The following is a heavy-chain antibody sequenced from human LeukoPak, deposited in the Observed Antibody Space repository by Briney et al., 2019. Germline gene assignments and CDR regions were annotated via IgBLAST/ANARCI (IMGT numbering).Heavy chain of an antibody. CDR1: GGSISSGSYY. V-gene: IGHV4-61*02. D-gene: IGHD3-3*01. J-gene: IGHJ4*02. Sequence: PSQTLSLTCTVSGGSISSGSYYWSWIRQPAGKGLEWIGRIYTSGSTNYNPSLKSRVTISVDTSKNQFSLKLSSVTAADTAVYYCARGGGDFWSGYYPPDYWGQGTLVTVSS. CDR2: IYTSGST. CDR3: ARGGGDFWSGYYPPDY.